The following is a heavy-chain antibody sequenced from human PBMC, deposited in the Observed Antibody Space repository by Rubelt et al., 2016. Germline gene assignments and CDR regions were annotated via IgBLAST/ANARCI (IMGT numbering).Heavy chain of an antibody. CDR1: GFTLRSYA. V-gene: IGHV3-30*04. D-gene: IGHD4-11*01. Sequence: GFTLRSYALHWVRQAPGKGLEWVAVISYDGSNKYYADSVKGRFTISRDNSKNSFDLQMNSLRGEDTAVYYWARDLLSRSRITTLDSWGQGTLVTVSS. J-gene: IGHJ4*02. CDR2: ISYDGSNK. CDR3: ARDLLSRSRITTLDS.